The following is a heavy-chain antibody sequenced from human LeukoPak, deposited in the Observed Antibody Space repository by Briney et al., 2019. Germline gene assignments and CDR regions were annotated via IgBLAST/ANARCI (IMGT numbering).Heavy chain of an antibody. J-gene: IGHJ4*02. CDR1: GFIFSNYG. CDR3: VRRKANSDGEFDY. Sequence: GGSLRLSCAASGFIFSNYGIHWVRQAPGKGLEWVAFIRFDGSDKYYVDSVQGRFTVSRDNSKNTLFLQMNSLSAEDTAVYYCVRRKANSDGEFDYWGQGTLVTVSS. CDR2: IRFDGSDK. D-gene: IGHD3-10*01. V-gene: IGHV3-30*02.